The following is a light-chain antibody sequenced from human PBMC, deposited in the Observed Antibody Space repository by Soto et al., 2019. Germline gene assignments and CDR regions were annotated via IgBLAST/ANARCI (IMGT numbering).Light chain of an antibody. CDR3: HRPSSLPYT. CDR2: AAS. Sequence: DIQMTQSPSSVSASVGDRVTITCRASQGISSWLAWYQQKPGKAPKLLIYAASSLQSAVPSRFSGRGSGTDIPLTISSLQPEDFATNCCHRPSSLPYTFGQGTKLAIK. J-gene: IGKJ2*01. CDR1: QGISSW. V-gene: IGKV1-12*01.